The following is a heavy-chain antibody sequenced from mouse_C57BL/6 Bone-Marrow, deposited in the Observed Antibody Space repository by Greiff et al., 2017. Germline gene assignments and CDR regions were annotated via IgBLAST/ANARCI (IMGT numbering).Heavy chain of an antibody. J-gene: IGHJ3*01. D-gene: IGHD1-1*02. CDR3: ARRDCYGGAVAY. CDR2: ILPGSGST. Sequence: QVQQSGAELMKPGASVKLSCTATGYTFTGYWIEWVKQRPGPGLEWIGVILPGSGSTNYNEKFKGKAPFTADTSSNTAYMQLSSRTTEDAAVYYCARRDCYGGAVAYWGRGTRVTVSA. CDR1: GYTFTGYW. V-gene: IGHV1-9*01.